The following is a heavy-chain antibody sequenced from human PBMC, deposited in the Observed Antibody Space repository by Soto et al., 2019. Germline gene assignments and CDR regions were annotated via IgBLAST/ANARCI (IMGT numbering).Heavy chain of an antibody. CDR2: ISWNSGSI. CDR3: AKDSSRILNYGMDV. Sequence: EVQLVESGGGLVQPGRSLRLSCAASGFTFDDYAMHWVRQAPGKGLAWVSGISWNSGSIGYADSVKGRFTISRDNAKNSLYLQMNSLRAEDTALYYCAKDSSRILNYGMDVWGQGTTVTVSS. CDR1: GFTFDDYA. D-gene: IGHD2-15*01. J-gene: IGHJ6*02. V-gene: IGHV3-9*01.